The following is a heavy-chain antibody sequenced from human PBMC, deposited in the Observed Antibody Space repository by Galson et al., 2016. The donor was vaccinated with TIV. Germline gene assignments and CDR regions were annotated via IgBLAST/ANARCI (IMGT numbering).Heavy chain of an antibody. D-gene: IGHD6-6*01. CDR2: IIPIIGMT. CDR3: ARAGVGAARDGGDY. Sequence: SVKVSCKASGSIFSSYTIFWVRQAPGQGLEWMGRIIPIIGMTNYAQKFQGRVTITADTSTNTAYMELGSLRSEDTAIHYCARAGVGAARDGGDYWGQGTLVTVSS. CDR1: GSIFSSYT. V-gene: IGHV1-69*02. J-gene: IGHJ4*02.